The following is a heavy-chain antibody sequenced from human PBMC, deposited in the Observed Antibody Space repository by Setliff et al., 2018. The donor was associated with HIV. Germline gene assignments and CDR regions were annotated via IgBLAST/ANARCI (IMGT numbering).Heavy chain of an antibody. Sequence: PSETLSLTCSVSGYSINSVNYWGWIRQPPGKGLEWIGNIYYSGSTYYNPSLNSRVTISVDTSKKHFSLKLTSVTAADTAIYYCARVGHYFDAFDIWGQGTMVTVSS. CDR2: IYYSGST. V-gene: IGHV4-38-2*02. J-gene: IGHJ3*02. D-gene: IGHD3-22*01. CDR1: GYSINSVNY. CDR3: ARVGHYFDAFDI.